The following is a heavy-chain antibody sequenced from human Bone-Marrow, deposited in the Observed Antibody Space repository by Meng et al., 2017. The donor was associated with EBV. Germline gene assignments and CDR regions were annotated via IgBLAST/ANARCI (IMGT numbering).Heavy chain of an antibody. V-gene: IGHV3-23*04. Sequence: VPLGEAGGGLVQPGGSLRLYCAASGFPFSSNAMSWVRQAPGKGLEWVSGISGSGDSTYYADSVKGRFTISRDHSKNTLYLQMNSLRAEDTAVYYCAKEDRTNARYFDYWGQGTLVTVSS. D-gene: IGHD1-1*01. CDR3: AKEDRTNARYFDY. CDR1: GFPFSSNA. J-gene: IGHJ4*02. CDR2: ISGSGDST.